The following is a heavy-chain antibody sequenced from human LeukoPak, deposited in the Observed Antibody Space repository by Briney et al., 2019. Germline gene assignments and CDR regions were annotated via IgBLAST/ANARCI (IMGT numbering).Heavy chain of an antibody. D-gene: IGHD4-17*01. J-gene: IGHJ2*01. CDR1: GGSISSYY. Sequence: SETLSLXCTVSGGSISSYYWSWIRQPAGKGLEWIGRIYTSGSTNYNPSLKSRVTMSVDTSKNQFSLKLSSVTAADTAVYYCARDRSSRTTVTTRYFDLWGRGTLVTVSS. CDR3: ARDRSSRTTVTTRYFDL. V-gene: IGHV4-4*07. CDR2: IYTSGST.